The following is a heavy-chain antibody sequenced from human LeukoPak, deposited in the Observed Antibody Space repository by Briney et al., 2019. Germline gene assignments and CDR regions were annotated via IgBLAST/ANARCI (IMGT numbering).Heavy chain of an antibody. Sequence: PGRSLRLSCAASGFSFSAYWMTWVRQAPGTGLEWVANINPAGSETYYVDPVKGRFSISRDNAKNLVYLQMNSLRAEDTAVYHCARFGYVAAVDVWGQGTPVNVSS. D-gene: IGHD2-15*01. CDR1: GFSFSAYW. V-gene: IGHV3-7*01. J-gene: IGHJ4*02. CDR3: ARFGYVAAVDV. CDR2: INPAGSET.